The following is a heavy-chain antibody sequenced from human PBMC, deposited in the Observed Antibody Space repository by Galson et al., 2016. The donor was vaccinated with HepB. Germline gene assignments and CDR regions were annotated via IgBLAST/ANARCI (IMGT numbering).Heavy chain of an antibody. Sequence: SVKVSCKASGATFKRAGFNWVRQAPGQGLEWMGGIIPLTRSPKYAQMFEGRVTITADESTRTVYMEISSLRSEDTALYYCTREGADNTMRPPGNWYYDYWGQGTLVTVSS. V-gene: IGHV1-69*13. D-gene: IGHD1-14*01. J-gene: IGHJ4*02. CDR3: TREGADNTMRPPGNWYYDY. CDR1: GATFKRAG. CDR2: IIPLTRSP.